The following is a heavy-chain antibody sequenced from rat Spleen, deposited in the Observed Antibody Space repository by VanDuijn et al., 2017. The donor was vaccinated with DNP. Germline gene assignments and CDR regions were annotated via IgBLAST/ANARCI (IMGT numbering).Heavy chain of an antibody. CDR3: TRGGGTRVYGY. V-gene: IGHV5-17*01. Sequence: EVQLVESGGGLVQPGNSLRLSCAASGFTFSDYAMAWVRQSPKKGLEWVATIIHYGSSIYYPDSVKGRFTISRDNTKSTLYLQMNSLRSEDTATYYCTRGGGTRVYGYWGQGVMVTVSS. D-gene: IGHD1-4*01. J-gene: IGHJ2*01. CDR1: GFTFSDYA. CDR2: IIHYGSSI.